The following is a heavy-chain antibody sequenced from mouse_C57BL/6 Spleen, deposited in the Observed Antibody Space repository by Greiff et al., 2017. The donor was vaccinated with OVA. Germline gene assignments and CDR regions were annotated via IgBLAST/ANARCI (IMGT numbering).Heavy chain of an antibody. J-gene: IGHJ4*01. CDR1: GYTFTSYW. CDR2: IDPSDSET. D-gene: IGHD2-4*01. V-gene: IGHV1-52*01. Sequence: VKLQQPGAELVRPGSSVKLSCKASGYTFTSYWMHWVKQRPIQGLEWIGNIDPSDSETHYNQKFKDKATLTVDKSSSTAYMQLSSLTSEDSAVYYCAREGYDYDDLYYAMDYWGQGTSVTVSS. CDR3: AREGYDYDDLYYAMDY.